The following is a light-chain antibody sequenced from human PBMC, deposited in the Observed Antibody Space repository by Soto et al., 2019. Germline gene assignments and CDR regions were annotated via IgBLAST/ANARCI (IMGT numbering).Light chain of an antibody. CDR2: DDD. CDR1: NSNIGGNT. Sequence: QSVLTQPPSASGTPGQRVTISCSGSNSNIGGNTVHWYQHLPGAAPKLLIYDDDQRPSGVPDRFSGSKSGTSASLAISGLRSEDEADYYCATWDDSLSRVIFGGGTKLTVL. V-gene: IGLV1-44*01. CDR3: ATWDDSLSRVI. J-gene: IGLJ2*01.